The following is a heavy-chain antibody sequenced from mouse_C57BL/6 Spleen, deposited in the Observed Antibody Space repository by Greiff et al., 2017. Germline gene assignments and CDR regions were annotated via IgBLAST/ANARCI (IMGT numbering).Heavy chain of an antibody. CDR3: ARAIYYYGSSPLYFDY. Sequence: VQLQESGGGLVKPGGSLKLSCAASGFTFSSYAMSWVRQTPEKRLEWVATISDGGSYTYYPDNVKGRFTISRDNAKNNLYLQMSHLKSEDTAMYYCARAIYYYGSSPLYFDYWGQGTTLTVSS. D-gene: IGHD1-1*01. CDR2: ISDGGSYT. J-gene: IGHJ2*01. CDR1: GFTFSSYA. V-gene: IGHV5-4*01.